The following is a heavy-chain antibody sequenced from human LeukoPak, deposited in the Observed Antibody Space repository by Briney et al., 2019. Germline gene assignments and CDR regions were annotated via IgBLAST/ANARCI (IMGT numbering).Heavy chain of an antibody. Sequence: GGSLRLSCAASRFIFSSYWMSWVRQAPGKGLEWVANIKHDESEKNYLDSVKGRFTISRDNAQNSLYLQMNGLRVEDTAVYYCTRRLDDWGQGTLVTVSS. CDR3: TRRLDD. J-gene: IGHJ4*02. CDR2: IKHDESEK. CDR1: RFIFSSYW. V-gene: IGHV3-7*01. D-gene: IGHD3-16*01.